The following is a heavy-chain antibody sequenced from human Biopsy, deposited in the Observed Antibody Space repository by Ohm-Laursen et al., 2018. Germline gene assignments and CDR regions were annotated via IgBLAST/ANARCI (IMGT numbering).Heavy chain of an antibody. CDR2: IIPILRTT. D-gene: IGHD2-2*01. Sequence: SVKVSCKASGYTFTSHDINWVRQAPGQGLEWMGRIIPILRTTAYAQTFLGRVTITADSPTSTVDMELTSLTSDDTAVYFCAREAIGYQLPCDDWGQGTLVTVSS. CDR3: AREAIGYQLPCDD. V-gene: IGHV1-69*11. J-gene: IGHJ4*02. CDR1: GYTFTSHD.